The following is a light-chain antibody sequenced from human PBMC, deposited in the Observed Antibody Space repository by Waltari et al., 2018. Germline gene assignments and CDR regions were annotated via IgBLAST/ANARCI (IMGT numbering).Light chain of an antibody. J-gene: IGLJ2*01. V-gene: IGLV2-14*01. CDR2: EVT. CDR3: SSYTSIKTPYVV. Sequence: QSALTQPASVSGSPGQSITISCTGTTRDVGRYNYVSWYQGHPGKAPQLIIYEVTNRPSGVSDRFSGSKSGNTASLSISGLQPEDEADYYCSSYTSIKTPYVVFGGGTKVTVL. CDR1: TRDVGRYNY.